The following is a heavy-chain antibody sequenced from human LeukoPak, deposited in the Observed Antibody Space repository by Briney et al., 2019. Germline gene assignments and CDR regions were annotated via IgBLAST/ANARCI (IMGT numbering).Heavy chain of an antibody. CDR3: ARPYDSSGYYAGGFDS. V-gene: IGHV4-34*01. J-gene: IGHJ4*02. CDR1: GGSFSGYY. CDR2: INHSGST. D-gene: IGHD3-22*01. Sequence: PSETLSLTCAVYGGSFSGYYWSWIRQPPGKGLEWIGEINHSGSTNYNPSLKSRATISGDTSKNQFSLKLSSVTAADTAVYYCARPYDSSGYYAGGFDSWGQGTLVTVSS.